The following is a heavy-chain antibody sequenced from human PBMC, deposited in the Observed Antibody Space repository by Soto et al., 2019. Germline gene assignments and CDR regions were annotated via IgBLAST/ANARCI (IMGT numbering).Heavy chain of an antibody. CDR3: AFDHSTGWPYGMDV. CDR1: GFTFDDYG. J-gene: IGHJ6*02. CDR2: ISWNSGTI. D-gene: IGHD6-19*01. V-gene: IGHV3-9*01. Sequence: EVRLVESGGGLVQPGRSLRLSCEASGFTFDDYGMHWVRQAPGKGLEWVSGISWNSGTIGYADSVKGRFTISRDNAKNSLFLQMNSLRTEDTALYYCAFDHSTGWPYGMDVWGQGTTVTVSS.